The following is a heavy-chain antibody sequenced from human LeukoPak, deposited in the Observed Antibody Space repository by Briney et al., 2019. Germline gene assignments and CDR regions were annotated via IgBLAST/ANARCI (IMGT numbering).Heavy chain of an antibody. CDR2: VHHKSGDT. Sequence: ASVTVSYKASGYTFTHHHVHWLRQAPGQGLEWIGRVHHKSGDTEYAQKFQGRATITRHTSITTAYMALTSLISDDMAVYSCANHYGPGPVWGQGTLVTVS. D-gene: IGHD3-10*01. V-gene: IGHV1-2*06. J-gene: IGHJ4*02. CDR1: GYTFTHHH. CDR3: ANHYGPGPV.